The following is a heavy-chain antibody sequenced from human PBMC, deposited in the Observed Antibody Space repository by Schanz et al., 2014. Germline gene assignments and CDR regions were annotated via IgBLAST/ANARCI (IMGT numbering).Heavy chain of an antibody. J-gene: IGHJ3*02. Sequence: EVQLVESGGGLVKPGGSLRLSCAASGFTFNNFNMNWVRQAPGKGLEWVSHINNAGSDTTYADSVKGRFTISRDNTRNTLYLQMNSLSAEDTAVYYCARGIITMVRGGDVGAFDIWGQGTMVTVSS. D-gene: IGHD3-10*01. CDR1: GFTFNNFN. CDR3: ARGIITMVRGGDVGAFDI. CDR2: INNAGSDT. V-gene: IGHV3-21*01.